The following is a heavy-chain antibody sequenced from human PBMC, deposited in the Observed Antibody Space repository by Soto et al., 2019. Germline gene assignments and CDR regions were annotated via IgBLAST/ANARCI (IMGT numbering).Heavy chain of an antibody. D-gene: IGHD5-18*01. Sequence: PGGSLRLSCAASGFTFSSFPMHWVRQAPGKGLEWVALISHDGSNKYYADSVKGRFTISRDNSKNTLYLQMNSLRGEDTAVYYCARWNVQLDSYGYFWGQGTLVTVSS. CDR2: ISHDGSNK. CDR1: GFTFSSFP. CDR3: ARWNVQLDSYGYF. V-gene: IGHV3-30-3*01. J-gene: IGHJ4*02.